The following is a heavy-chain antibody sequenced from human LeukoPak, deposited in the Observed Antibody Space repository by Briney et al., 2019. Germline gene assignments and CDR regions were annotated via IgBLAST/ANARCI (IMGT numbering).Heavy chain of an antibody. V-gene: IGHV4-59*01. D-gene: IGHD3-10*01. Sequence: SETLSLTCSVSGGSISSYYWNWIRQPPGKGLEWIGSISYSGSTNYNPSLESRVTISVDTTKNQISLKLSSVTAADTAIYYCARAPERWYSYGSYTYHYMDVWGRGTTVTVSS. CDR2: ISYSGST. J-gene: IGHJ6*03. CDR3: ARAPERWYSYGSYTYHYMDV. CDR1: GGSISSYY.